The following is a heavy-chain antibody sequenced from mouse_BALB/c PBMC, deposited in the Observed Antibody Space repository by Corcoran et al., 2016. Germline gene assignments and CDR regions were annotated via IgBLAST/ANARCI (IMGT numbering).Heavy chain of an antibody. CDR2: ISYDGSN. V-gene: IGHV3-6*02. Sequence: DVQLQESGPGLVKPSQSLSLTCSVTGYSITSGYYWNWIRQFPGNKLEWMGYISYDGSNNYNPTLKNRISITRDTSKNQFFLKLNSVTTEDTATYFCARDGGRYGYFDVWGAGTTVTVSS. CDR3: ARDGGRYGYFDV. J-gene: IGHJ1*01. CDR1: GYSITSGYY.